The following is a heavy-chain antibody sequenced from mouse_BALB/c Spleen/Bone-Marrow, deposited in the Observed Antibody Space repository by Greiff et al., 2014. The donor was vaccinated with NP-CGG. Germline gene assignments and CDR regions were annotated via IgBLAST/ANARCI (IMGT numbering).Heavy chain of an antibody. D-gene: IGHD2-4*01. Sequence: DVKLVESXAELVKPGASVKLSCTASGFNIKDTYMHWVKQRPEQGLEWIGRIDPANGNTKYDPKFQGKATITADTSSNTAYLQLSSLTSEDTAVYYCAMITTGAWFAYWGQGTLVTVSA. CDR3: AMITTGAWFAY. CDR2: IDPANGNT. J-gene: IGHJ3*01. V-gene: IGHV14-3*02. CDR1: GFNIKDTY.